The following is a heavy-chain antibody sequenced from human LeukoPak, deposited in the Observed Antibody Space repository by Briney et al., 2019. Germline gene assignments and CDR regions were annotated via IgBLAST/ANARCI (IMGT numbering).Heavy chain of an antibody. CDR1: GYTFTSYD. J-gene: IGHJ6*03. Sequence: ASVKVSCKASGYTFTSYDINWVRQATGQGLEWMGWMNPNSGNTGYAQKFQGRVTMTRNTSISTAYMELSSLRSEDTAVYYCARGSRGRHTIFGVVTYIYTRPYYYYMDVWGKGTTATVSS. CDR3: ARGSRGRHTIFGVVTYIYTRPYYYYMDV. D-gene: IGHD3-3*01. V-gene: IGHV1-8*01. CDR2: MNPNSGNT.